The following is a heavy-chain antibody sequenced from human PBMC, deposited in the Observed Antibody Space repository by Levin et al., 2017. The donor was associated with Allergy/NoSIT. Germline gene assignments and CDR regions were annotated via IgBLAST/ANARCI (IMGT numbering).Heavy chain of an antibody. J-gene: IGHJ5*02. CDR2: MNPNSGNT. Sequence: GASVKVSCKASGYTFTSYDINWVRQATGQGLEWMGWMNPNSGNTGYAQKFQGRVTMTRNTSISTAYMELSSLRSEDTAVYYCAIPPRYCTGGVCYKGGADWFDPWGQGTLVTVSS. CDR1: GYTFTSYD. CDR3: AIPPRYCTGGVCYKGGADWFDP. D-gene: IGHD2-8*02. V-gene: IGHV1-8*01.